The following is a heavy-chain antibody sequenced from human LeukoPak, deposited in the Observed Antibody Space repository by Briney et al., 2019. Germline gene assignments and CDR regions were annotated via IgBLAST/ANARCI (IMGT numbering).Heavy chain of an antibody. V-gene: IGHV3-23*01. CDR3: ARPTSGWYAGGFDY. Sequence: PGGSLRLSCAASGFTFKKYAMNWVRQAPGKGLEWVSALSFSGLTTYYADSVRGRFTISRDNSKSTLYLQMNSLRAEDTALYYCARPTSGWYAGGFDYWGQGILVTVSS. J-gene: IGHJ4*02. D-gene: IGHD6-19*01. CDR1: GFTFKKYA. CDR2: LSFSGLTT.